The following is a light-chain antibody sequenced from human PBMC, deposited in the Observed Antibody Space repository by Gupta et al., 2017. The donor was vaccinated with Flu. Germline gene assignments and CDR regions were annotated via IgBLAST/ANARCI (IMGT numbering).Light chain of an antibody. CDR3: QQYNDWPLT. Sequence: GERATRSCRASQSLNSNLAWYQQKPGQAPRLLIYGASTRATGIPARFSGSGSGTAFTLTISSLQSEDFAVYYCQQYNDWPLTFGQGTKLEIK. CDR1: QSLNSN. J-gene: IGKJ2*01. CDR2: GAS. V-gene: IGKV3-15*01.